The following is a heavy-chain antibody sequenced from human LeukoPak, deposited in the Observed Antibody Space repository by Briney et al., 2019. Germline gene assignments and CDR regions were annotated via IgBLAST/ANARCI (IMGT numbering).Heavy chain of an antibody. Sequence: SETLSLTCTVSGGSISSGSYYWSWIRQPAGKGLEWIGRIYTSGSTDYNPSLKSRVTISVDTSKNQFSLKLASVTAADTAIYYCAKGAGGFSYYNWFDPWGQGTLVTVSS. J-gene: IGHJ5*02. CDR2: IYTSGST. CDR1: GGSISSGSYY. D-gene: IGHD5-18*01. CDR3: AKGAGGFSYYNWFDP. V-gene: IGHV4-61*02.